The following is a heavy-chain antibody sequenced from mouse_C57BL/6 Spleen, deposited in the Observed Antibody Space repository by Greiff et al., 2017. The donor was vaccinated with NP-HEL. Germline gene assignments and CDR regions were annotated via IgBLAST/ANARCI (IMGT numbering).Heavy chain of an antibody. Sequence: VQLQESGAELARPGASVKLSCKASGYTFTSYGISWVKQRTGQGLEWIGEIYPRSGNTYYNEKFKGKATLTADKSSSTAYMELRSLTSEDSAVYFCARWDYGSSFDDWGQGTTLTVSS. CDR3: ARWDYGSSFDD. D-gene: IGHD1-1*01. V-gene: IGHV1-81*01. J-gene: IGHJ2*01. CDR2: IYPRSGNT. CDR1: GYTFTSYG.